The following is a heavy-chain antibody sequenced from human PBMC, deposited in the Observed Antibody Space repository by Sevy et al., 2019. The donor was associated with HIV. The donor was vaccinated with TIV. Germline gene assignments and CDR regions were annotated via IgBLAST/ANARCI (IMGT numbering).Heavy chain of an antibody. Sequence: GGSLRLSCAASGLTFSSYAMSWVRQPPGRGLEWVSAISVSGETTYYADSVKGRFTISRDNSKNTLYLLMNGLRADDTAVYFGANDSMRHLWSGYFDSWGQGTLVTVSS. CDR2: ISVSGETT. CDR3: ANDSMRHLWSGYFDS. CDR1: GLTFSSYA. V-gene: IGHV3-23*01. D-gene: IGHD3-3*01. J-gene: IGHJ4*02.